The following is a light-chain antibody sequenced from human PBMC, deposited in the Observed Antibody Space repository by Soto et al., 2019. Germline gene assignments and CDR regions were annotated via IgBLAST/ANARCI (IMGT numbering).Light chain of an antibody. Sequence: QSVLTQPPSASGSPGQPVTISCTGTSSDVGGYNYVSWYQQHPGKAPKLMIYEVSKRPSGVPDRFSGSKSGNTASLTVSGLQAEDEADYYCSSYAGSNNLVFGTGTKVTVL. CDR2: EVS. CDR1: SSDVGGYNY. J-gene: IGLJ1*01. CDR3: SSYAGSNNLV. V-gene: IGLV2-8*01.